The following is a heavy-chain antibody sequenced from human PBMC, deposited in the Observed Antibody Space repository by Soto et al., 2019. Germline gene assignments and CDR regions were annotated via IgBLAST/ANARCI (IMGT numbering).Heavy chain of an antibody. D-gene: IGHD2-8*01. CDR2: INPKSGGT. CDR1: GYSFTDYH. V-gene: IGHV1-2*04. CDR3: ARGDSTDCSNGVCSFFYNHDMDV. J-gene: IGHJ6*02. Sequence: ASVKVSCKASGYSFTDYHIHWVRQAPGQGLEWLGRINPKSGGTSTAQRFQGWVTMTADTSISTASMELTRLTSDDTAIYYCARGDSTDCSNGVCSFFYNHDMDVWGQGTTVTVSS.